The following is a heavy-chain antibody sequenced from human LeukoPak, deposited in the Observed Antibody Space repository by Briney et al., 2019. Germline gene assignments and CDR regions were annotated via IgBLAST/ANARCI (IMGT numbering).Heavy chain of an antibody. CDR2: IRYDGSNK. CDR3: AKDYSSASYYVDY. V-gene: IGHV3-30*02. J-gene: IGHJ4*02. CDR1: GFTFSSYA. D-gene: IGHD3-22*01. Sequence: PGGSLTLSCAGSGFTFSSYAMSWVRQAPGKGLEWVAFIRYDGSNKYYAESVKGRFTIPRDNSKNTLYLEMNSLRAEDTAVYYCAKDYSSASYYVDYWGQGILVTVSS.